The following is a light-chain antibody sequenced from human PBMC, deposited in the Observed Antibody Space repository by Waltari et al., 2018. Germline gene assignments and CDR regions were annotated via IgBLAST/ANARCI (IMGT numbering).Light chain of an antibody. J-gene: IGKJ4*01. CDR2: WAS. V-gene: IGKV4-1*01. Sequence: VMTQSPAILSVSPGERATLSCRASQSVTTNLAWYQQKPGQPPKLLFYWASTRESGVPDRFSSSGSGTDFTLTISSLQAEDVAIYYCQQYYNAPLTFGGGTKVEIK. CDR1: QSVTTN. CDR3: QQYYNAPLT.